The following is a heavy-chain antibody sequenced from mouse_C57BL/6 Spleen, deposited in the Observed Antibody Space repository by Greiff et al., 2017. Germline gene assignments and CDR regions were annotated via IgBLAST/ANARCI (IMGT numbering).Heavy chain of an antibody. V-gene: IGHV1-69*01. CDR3: ARRRVYYDYDDYAMDY. J-gene: IGHJ4*01. Sequence: QVQLQQPGAELVMPGASVKLSCKASGYTFTSYWMHWVKQRPGQGLEWIGEIDPSDSYTNYNQKFKGKSTLTVDKSSSTAYMQLSSLTSEDSAVYYCARRRVYYDYDDYAMDYWGQGTSVTVSP. CDR1: GYTFTSYW. D-gene: IGHD2-4*01. CDR2: IDPSDSYT.